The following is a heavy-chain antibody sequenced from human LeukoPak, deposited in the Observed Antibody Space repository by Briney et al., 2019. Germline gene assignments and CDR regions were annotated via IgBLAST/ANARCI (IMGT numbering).Heavy chain of an antibody. Sequence: PGGSLRLSCAASGFTFSSYSMNWVRQAPGEGLEWVSYISSSSSAIGYADSVKGRFTISRDNAKNSLYLKMNSLRAEDTAVYYCARDTTQAAAAAGRNYHYMDVWGKGTTVTVSS. D-gene: IGHD6-13*01. CDR1: GFTFSSYS. V-gene: IGHV3-48*01. CDR2: ISSSSSAI. J-gene: IGHJ6*03. CDR3: ARDTTQAAAAAGRNYHYMDV.